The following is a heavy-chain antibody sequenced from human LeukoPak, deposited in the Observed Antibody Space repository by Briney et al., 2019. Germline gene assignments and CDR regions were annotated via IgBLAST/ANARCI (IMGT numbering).Heavy chain of an antibody. Sequence: SETLSLTCTVSGGSVSSGSYYWSWIRQPPGKGLEWIGYIYYSGSTNYNPSLKGRVTISVDTSKNQFSLKLSSVTATDTAVYYCASTYSGSSWFDYWGQGTLVTVSS. J-gene: IGHJ4*02. CDR2: IYYSGST. D-gene: IGHD1-26*01. V-gene: IGHV4-61*01. CDR1: GGSVSSGSYY. CDR3: ASTYSGSSWFDY.